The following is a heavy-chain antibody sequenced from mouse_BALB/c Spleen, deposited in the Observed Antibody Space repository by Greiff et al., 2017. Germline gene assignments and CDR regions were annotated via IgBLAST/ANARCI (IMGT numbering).Heavy chain of an antibody. CDR2: INPDSSTI. Sequence: CEASGFDFSRYWMSWVRQAPGKGLEWIGEINPDSSTINYTPSLKDKFIISRDNAKNTLYLQMSKVRSEDTALYYCARPGYDYTWFAYWGQGTLVTVSA. CDR1: GFDFSRYW. D-gene: IGHD2-4*01. V-gene: IGHV4-1*02. J-gene: IGHJ3*01. CDR3: ARPGYDYTWFAY.